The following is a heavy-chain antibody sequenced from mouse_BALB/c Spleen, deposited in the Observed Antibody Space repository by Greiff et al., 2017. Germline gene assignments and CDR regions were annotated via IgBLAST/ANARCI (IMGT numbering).Heavy chain of an antibody. CDR1: GYTFTSYW. J-gene: IGHJ1*01. Sequence: QVQLQQPGAELVKPGASVKMSCKASGYTFTSYWINWVKQRPGQGLEWIGDIYPGRGITNYNEKFKGKAKLTLDTSSSTAYMQLSSLTSEDSAVYYCSRFDGSYWYFDVWGAGTTVTVSS. CDR3: SRFDGSYWYFDV. CDR2: IYPGRGIT. V-gene: IGHV1-55*01. D-gene: IGHD2-3*01.